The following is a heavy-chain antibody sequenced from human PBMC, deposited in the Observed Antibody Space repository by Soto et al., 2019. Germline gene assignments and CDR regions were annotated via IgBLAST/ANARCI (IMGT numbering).Heavy chain of an antibody. J-gene: IGHJ4*02. CDR2: RLHGGAA. Sequence: TLSLTCVVFGDSINSGYYWGWIRQTPGKGLEWIGSRLHGGAAFYNPSLKPRASISLDTSNNRFSLKLTSATTADTAVYYCAREVGARNGYLLWGRGTVVTVSS. V-gene: IGHV4-38-2*01. CDR3: AREVGARNGYLL. D-gene: IGHD3-22*01. CDR1: GDSINSGYY.